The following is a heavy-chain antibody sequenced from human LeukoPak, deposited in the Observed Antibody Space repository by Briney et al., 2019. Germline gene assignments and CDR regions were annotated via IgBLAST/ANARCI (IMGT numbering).Heavy chain of an antibody. Sequence: SQTLSLTCTVSGGSISSGGYYWSWIRQPPGKGLEWIGYIYHSGSTYYNPSLKSRVTISVDRSKNQFSLKLSSVTAADTAVYYCARRISTPRKIEYYYYMDVWGKGTTVTVSS. J-gene: IGHJ6*03. D-gene: IGHD2-15*01. CDR2: IYHSGST. CDR3: ARRISTPRKIEYYYYMDV. V-gene: IGHV4-30-2*01. CDR1: GGSISSGGYY.